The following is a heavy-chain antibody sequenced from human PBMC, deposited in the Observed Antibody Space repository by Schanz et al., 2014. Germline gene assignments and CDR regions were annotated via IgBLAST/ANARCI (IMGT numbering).Heavy chain of an antibody. D-gene: IGHD2-15*01. CDR3: ARGSLAGYVALLMAANDY. V-gene: IGHV1-8*02. CDR2: MNPNSGNT. J-gene: IGHJ4*02. Sequence: QVQLVQSGAEVKKPGASAKVSCEASGYTFTSYYIHWFRQAPGQGLEWMGWMNPNSGNTGYAQKFQGRVTMTRHTSISTAYMELSSLRSEDTAVYYCARGSLAGYVALLMAANDYWGQGTLLTVSS. CDR1: GYTFTSYY.